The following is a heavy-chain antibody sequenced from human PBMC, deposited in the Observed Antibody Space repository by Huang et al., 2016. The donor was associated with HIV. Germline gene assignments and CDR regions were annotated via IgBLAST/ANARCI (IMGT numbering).Heavy chain of an antibody. D-gene: IGHD3-22*01. CDR2: INHSGNT. CDR3: ARRYNSRRDY. J-gene: IGHJ4*02. V-gene: IGHV4-34*02. CDR1: GGSFSGYY. Sequence: QVQLEQWGAGLLKASETLSLTCAVYGGSFSGYYWNWLRQALGKGLGWVGEINHSGNTKYNPSLKSRFNMSVDTSKSQFSLYLTSLSAADTGTYFCARRYNSRRDYWGRGTLVTVHS.